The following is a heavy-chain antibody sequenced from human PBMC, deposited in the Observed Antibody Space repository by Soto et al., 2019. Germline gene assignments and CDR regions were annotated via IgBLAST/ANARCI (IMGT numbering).Heavy chain of an antibody. D-gene: IGHD6-13*01. CDR1: GGSFSGYY. Sequence: PSETLSLTCAVYGGSFSGYYWSWIRQPPGKGLEWIGEINHSGSTNYNPSLKSRVTISVDTSKNQFSLKLSSVTAADTAVYYCERGVRQQLVRRFDYWGQGTLVTVSS. CDR3: ERGVRQQLVRRFDY. J-gene: IGHJ4*02. V-gene: IGHV4-34*01. CDR2: INHSGST.